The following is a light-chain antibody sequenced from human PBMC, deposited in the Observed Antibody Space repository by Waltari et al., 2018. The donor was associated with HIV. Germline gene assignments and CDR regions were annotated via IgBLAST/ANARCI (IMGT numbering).Light chain of an antibody. V-gene: IGKV1-5*03. CDR1: QSINNW. CDR3: QQYYTYSYT. Sequence: DIQMTQSPSTLSASLGDRVIITCRASQSINNWLAWYQQKPGKAPKLLIYKASSLESGVPSTFSGSGYATEFTLTISSLQPDDFATYYCQQYYTYSYTFGQGTKLEI. J-gene: IGKJ2*01. CDR2: KAS.